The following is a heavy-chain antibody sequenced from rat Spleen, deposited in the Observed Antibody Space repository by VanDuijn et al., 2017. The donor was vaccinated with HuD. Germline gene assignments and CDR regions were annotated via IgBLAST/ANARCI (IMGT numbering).Heavy chain of an antibody. J-gene: IGHJ2*01. D-gene: IGHD5-1*01. CDR1: GFTFSDYG. CDR2: LSYDGHTT. Sequence: EVQLVESGGGLVQPGRSMKLSCAASGFTFSDYGMAWVRQAPTKGLEWVATLSYDGHTTYYRDSVKGRFTISRDNAKNTQYLQMDSLRSEDTATYYCARGHWELGDYWGQGVMVTVSS. CDR3: ARGHWELGDY. V-gene: IGHV5-29*01.